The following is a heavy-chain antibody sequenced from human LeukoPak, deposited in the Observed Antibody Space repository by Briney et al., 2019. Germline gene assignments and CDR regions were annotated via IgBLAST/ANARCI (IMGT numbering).Heavy chain of an antibody. J-gene: IGHJ3*02. D-gene: IGHD2-2*01. V-gene: IGHV3-30*02. CDR1: GFTFSSYG. CDR2: IRYDGSNK. Sequence: GGSLRLSYAASGFTFSSYGMHWVRQAPGKGLEWVAFIRYDGSNKYYADSVKGRFTISRDNSKNTLYLQMNSLRAEDTAVYCCAKGPDIVVVPAALNAFDIWGQGTMVTVSS. CDR3: AKGPDIVVVPAALNAFDI.